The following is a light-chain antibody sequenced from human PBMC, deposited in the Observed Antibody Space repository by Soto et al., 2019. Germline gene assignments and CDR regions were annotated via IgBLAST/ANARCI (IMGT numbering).Light chain of an antibody. Sequence: QSVLTQPPSVSGAPGQRVTISCTGSSCNIGAGYDVHWYQQLPGTAPKLLLYGDRNRPSGVPDRFSGSKSGTSASLAITGLQAEDEADYYCQSYDSSLSAVVFGGGTKLTVL. J-gene: IGLJ2*01. V-gene: IGLV1-40*01. CDR1: SCNIGAGYD. CDR2: GDR. CDR3: QSYDSSLSAVV.